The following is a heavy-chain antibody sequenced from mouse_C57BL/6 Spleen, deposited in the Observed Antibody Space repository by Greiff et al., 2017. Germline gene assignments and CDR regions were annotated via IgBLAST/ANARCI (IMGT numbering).Heavy chain of an antibody. CDR1: GYSFTGYY. Sequence: VQLQQPGPELVKPGASVKISCKASGYSFTGYYLNWVKQSPDQSLAWIGEINPRTGGTNSNKKFKAKATLTVDKSSSTTYMQRKSLTSEDSAVYYCARFSWDYAMDYWGQGTAVTVSS. V-gene: IGHV1-42*01. J-gene: IGHJ4*01. CDR3: ARFSWDYAMDY. CDR2: INPRTGGT. D-gene: IGHD3-1*01.